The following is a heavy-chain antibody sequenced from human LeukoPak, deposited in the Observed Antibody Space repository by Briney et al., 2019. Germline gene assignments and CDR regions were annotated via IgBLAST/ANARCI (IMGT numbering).Heavy chain of an antibody. Sequence: GESLKISCKGSGYTFTSYGISWVRQAPGQGLEWMGWISAYNGNTNYAQKLQGRVTMTTDTSTSTAYMELRSLRSDDTAVYYCARRTGLSIPYYYYMDVWGKGTTVTVSS. V-gene: IGHV1-18*01. D-gene: IGHD1/OR15-1a*01. CDR2: ISAYNGNT. J-gene: IGHJ6*03. CDR1: GYTFTSYG. CDR3: ARRTGLSIPYYYYMDV.